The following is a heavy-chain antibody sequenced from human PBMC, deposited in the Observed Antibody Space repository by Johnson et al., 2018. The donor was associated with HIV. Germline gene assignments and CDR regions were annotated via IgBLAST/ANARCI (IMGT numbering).Heavy chain of an antibody. Sequence: QEKLVESGGGVVQPGRSLRLSCAASGFTFSSYALHWVRQAPAKGLEWVAVISYDGSNNYYAASVKGRFSITRDHSKNTLYLQMNSLRAEDTAVYYCAREHRYYYDSSGYYRGDAFDIWGQGTMVTVSS. J-gene: IGHJ3*02. D-gene: IGHD3-22*01. CDR2: ISYDGSNN. V-gene: IGHV3-30-3*01. CDR1: GFTFSSYA. CDR3: AREHRYYYDSSGYYRGDAFDI.